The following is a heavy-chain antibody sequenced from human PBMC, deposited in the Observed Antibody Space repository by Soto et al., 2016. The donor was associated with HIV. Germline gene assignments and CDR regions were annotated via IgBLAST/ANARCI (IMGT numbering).Heavy chain of an antibody. CDR1: GYTFNTYG. V-gene: IGHV1-18*01. CDR2: ISVYNGNR. CDR3: ARGREDTAILDY. J-gene: IGHJ4*02. D-gene: IGHD5-18*01. Sequence: QVHLVQSGPEVRQPGASVKVSCKASGYTFNTYGINWVRQAPGQGLEWMGWISVYNGNRDYAQKFQGRVTMTTDTSTTTGHMELRSLRSDDTAIYYCARGREDTAILDYWGQGTLVTVSS.